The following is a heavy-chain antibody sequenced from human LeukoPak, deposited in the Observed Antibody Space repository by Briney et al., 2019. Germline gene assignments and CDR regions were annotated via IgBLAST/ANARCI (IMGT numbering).Heavy chain of an antibody. V-gene: IGHV4-30-4*08. J-gene: IGHJ5*02. CDR3: ARDSGSSWSNWFDP. CDR1: GGSISSGDYY. D-gene: IGHD6-13*01. CDR2: IYYSGST. Sequence: SQTLSLTCTVSGGSISSGDYYWSWIRQPPGKGLEWIGYIYYSGSTYYNPFLKSRVTISVDTSKNQFSLKLSSVTAADTAVYYGARDSGSSWSNWFDPWGQGTLVTVSS.